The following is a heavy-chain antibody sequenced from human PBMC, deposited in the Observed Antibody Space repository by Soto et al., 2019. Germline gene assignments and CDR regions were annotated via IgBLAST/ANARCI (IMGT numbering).Heavy chain of an antibody. CDR2: ISYDGSNK. V-gene: IGHV3-30*18. D-gene: IGHD3-3*01. CDR3: AKDVPPWDDFWSGPPDY. J-gene: IGHJ4*02. CDR1: GFTFSSYG. Sequence: QVQLVESGGGVVQPGRSLRLSCAASGFTFSSYGMHWVRQAPGKGLELVAVISYDGSNKYYADSVKGRFTISRDNSKNTLYLQMNSLRAEDTAVYYCAKDVPPWDDFWSGPPDYWGQGTLVTVSS.